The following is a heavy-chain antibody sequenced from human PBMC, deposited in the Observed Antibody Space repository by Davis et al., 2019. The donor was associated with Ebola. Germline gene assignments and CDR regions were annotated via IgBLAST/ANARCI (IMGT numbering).Heavy chain of an antibody. V-gene: IGHV1-8*02. CDR2: INPNSGNT. Sequence: ASVKVSCKASGYTFTGYYMHWVRQAPGQGLEWMGWINPNSGNTGYAQKFQGRVTMTRNTSISTAYMELSSLRSEDTAVYYCARFAKYYYYYGMDVWGQGTTVTVSS. CDR3: ARFAKYYYYYGMDV. J-gene: IGHJ6*02. CDR1: GYTFTGYY.